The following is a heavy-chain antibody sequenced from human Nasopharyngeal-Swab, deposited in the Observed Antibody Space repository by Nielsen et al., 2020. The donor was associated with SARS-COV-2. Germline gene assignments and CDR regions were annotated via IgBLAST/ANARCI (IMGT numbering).Heavy chain of an antibody. CDR1: GGTFSSYA. CDR2: INAGNGNT. Sequence: ASVKVSCKASGGTFSSYAISWVRQAPGQRLEWMGWINAGNGNTKFSQKFQGRVTITRDTSASTAYMELSSLRSEDTAVYYCARTRLAALYYFDYWGQGTLVTVSS. V-gene: IGHV1-3*01. D-gene: IGHD6-13*01. J-gene: IGHJ4*02. CDR3: ARTRLAALYYFDY.